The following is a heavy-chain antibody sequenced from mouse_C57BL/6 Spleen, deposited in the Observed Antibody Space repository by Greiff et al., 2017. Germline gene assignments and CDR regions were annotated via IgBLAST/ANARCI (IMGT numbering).Heavy chain of an antibody. Sequence: EVQLQQSGPELVKPGASVKISCQASGYTFTDYYMTWVKQSHGKPLAWIGDINPNNGGTSYNQKFKGKATLTVDKSSSTASMELRSLTSEDSAVYYCARSVWYARDYRGQGTSVTVSS. CDR2: INPNNGGT. V-gene: IGHV1-26*01. CDR1: GYTFTDYY. CDR3: ARSVWYARDY. J-gene: IGHJ4*01.